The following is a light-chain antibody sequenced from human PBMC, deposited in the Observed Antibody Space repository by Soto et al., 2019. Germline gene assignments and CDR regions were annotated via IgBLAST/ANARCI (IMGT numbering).Light chain of an antibody. V-gene: IGLV2-14*01. Sequence: QSALTQPASVSGSPGQSITISCTGTSSDVGTYNFVSWYQHHPGKAPKLIIYEVSNRPSGISDRFSGSKSGSTASLTISGLQAEDEADYHCTSYTTNTALVFGTGTKLTVL. CDR1: SSDVGTYNF. J-gene: IGLJ1*01. CDR2: EVS. CDR3: TSYTTNTALV.